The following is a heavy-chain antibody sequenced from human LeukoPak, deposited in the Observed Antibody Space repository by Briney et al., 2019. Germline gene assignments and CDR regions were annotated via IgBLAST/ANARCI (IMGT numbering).Heavy chain of an antibody. CDR3: ARNLADV. Sequence: GSLRLSCAASGFTFRNYEMNWVRQAPGKGLEWVSYISSSGTNIKYADSVRGRFTISRDNAKNSLYLQMNSLRAEDTAVYYCARNLADVWGQGTTVTVSS. J-gene: IGHJ6*02. V-gene: IGHV3-48*03. CDR1: GFTFRNYE. CDR2: ISSSGTNI.